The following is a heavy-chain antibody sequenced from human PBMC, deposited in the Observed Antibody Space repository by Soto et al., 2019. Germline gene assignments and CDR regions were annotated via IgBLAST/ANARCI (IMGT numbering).Heavy chain of an antibody. CDR1: GFTFRSYS. D-gene: IGHD4-17*01. CDR2: ISTTSTYI. Sequence: EVQLVESGGGLVEPGGSLRLSCEASGFTFRSYSMNWVRQAPGKGLEWVSSISTTSTYIYYGDSVTGRFTISRDNAKNSLFLQMNSLRAEDTAIYYCAREGDDYGDYKRAFDIWGQGTTVTVSS. J-gene: IGHJ3*02. V-gene: IGHV3-21*01. CDR3: AREGDDYGDYKRAFDI.